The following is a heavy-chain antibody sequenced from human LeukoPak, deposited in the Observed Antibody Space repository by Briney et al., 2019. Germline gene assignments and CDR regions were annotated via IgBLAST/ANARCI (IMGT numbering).Heavy chain of an antibody. CDR3: ASTLYCSSTSCYRIMDY. J-gene: IGHJ4*02. D-gene: IGHD2-2*01. V-gene: IGHV1-69*04. Sequence: SVKVSCKASGGTFSSYAISWVRQAPGQGLEWMGRIIPILGIANYAQKFQGRVTITADKSTSTAYMELSSLRSEDTAVYYCASTLYCSSTSCYRIMDYWGQGTLVTVSS. CDR2: IIPILGIA. CDR1: GGTFSSYA.